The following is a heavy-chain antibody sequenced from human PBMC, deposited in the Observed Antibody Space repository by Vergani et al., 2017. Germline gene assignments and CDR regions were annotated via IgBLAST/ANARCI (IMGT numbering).Heavy chain of an antibody. J-gene: IGHJ4*02. D-gene: IGHD2-2*02. Sequence: EVQLVESGGGLVKRGGSLRLSCAASGFTFSSYSMNWVRQAPGKGLELVSSISSSSSYIHYSDSLKGRFTISRDIAKNTLYLQVRSLRLEETGVYHCVRDRGLCAGGRCYTEAWDYWGQGTPVTVSS. CDR1: GFTFSSYS. V-gene: IGHV3-21*01. CDR2: ISSSSSYI. CDR3: VRDRGLCAGGRCYTEAWDY.